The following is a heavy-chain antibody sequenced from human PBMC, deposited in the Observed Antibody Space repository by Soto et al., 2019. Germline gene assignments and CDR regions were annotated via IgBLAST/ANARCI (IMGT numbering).Heavy chain of an antibody. J-gene: IGHJ4*02. V-gene: IGHV4-34*01. CDR2: INHSGST. CDR1: GGSFSGYY. Sequence: QVQLQQWGAGLLKPSETLSLTCAVYGGSFSGYYWSWIRQPPGKGLEWIGEINHSGSTNYNPSLKRRVTISVDTPKNQFSRKLGSVPAADTAVYYCARGLAAAGRTETYSFDYWGQEPLVTVSS. CDR3: ARGLAAAGRTETYSFDY. D-gene: IGHD6-13*01.